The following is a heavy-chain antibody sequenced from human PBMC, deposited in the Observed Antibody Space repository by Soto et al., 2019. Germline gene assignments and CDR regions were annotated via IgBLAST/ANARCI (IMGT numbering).Heavy chain of an antibody. Sequence: TSETLSLTCTVSGVSISDYYWSWIRQPPGKGLEWIGYIYYSGSTNYNPSLKSRVTISVDTSRNQFSLRLSSVTAADTAVYYCASSYSGSSNDGFDIWGQGTMVT. CDR2: IYYSGST. J-gene: IGHJ3*02. D-gene: IGHD1-26*01. CDR3: ASSYSGSSNDGFDI. V-gene: IGHV4-59*01. CDR1: GVSISDYY.